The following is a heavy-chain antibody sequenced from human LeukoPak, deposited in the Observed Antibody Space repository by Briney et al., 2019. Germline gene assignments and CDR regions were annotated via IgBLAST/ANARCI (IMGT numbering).Heavy chain of an antibody. CDR3: ARDGGYGSGSAL. V-gene: IGHV4-59*01. Sequence: PPETLSLTCTVSGGSINNYYWTWIRQPPGKGLEWIGSIYYDGSTNYNPSLKSRVTISLDTPKNQFSLKLSSVTAADTAVYYCARDGGYGSGSALWGQGTLITVSS. CDR2: IYYDGST. CDR1: GGSINNYY. J-gene: IGHJ4*02. D-gene: IGHD3-10*01.